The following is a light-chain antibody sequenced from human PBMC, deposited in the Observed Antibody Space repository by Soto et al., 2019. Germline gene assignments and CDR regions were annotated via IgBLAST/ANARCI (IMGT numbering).Light chain of an antibody. V-gene: IGLV2-14*03. CDR2: HVT. CDR1: SSHIGYYNY. Sequence: QSALTQPASVSGSPGPSITISCTGTSSHIGYYNYVSWFQQHPGKAPKLIIAHVTYRPSGVATRFSGSKSGNTASLTTSGLQADDEAYYDCVSYTSTITSVFGSGTKLTV. CDR3: VSYTSTITSV. J-gene: IGLJ1*01.